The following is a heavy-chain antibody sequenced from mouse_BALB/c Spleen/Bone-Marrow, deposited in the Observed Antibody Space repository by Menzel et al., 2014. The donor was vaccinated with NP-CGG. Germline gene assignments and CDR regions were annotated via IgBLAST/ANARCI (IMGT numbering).Heavy chain of an antibody. J-gene: IGHJ2*03. CDR1: GFTFSSYG. CDR2: INSNGGST. Sequence: VQLKESGGGLVQPGASLKLSCAASGFTFSSYGMAWVSQTPGKRLGLVATINSNGGSTYYPDSVKGRFTIPRETANSHLYLQMSSLDPEDTAVYYWARVWYFDYWGQGTSLTVSS. V-gene: IGHV5-6-3*01. CDR3: ARVWYFDY.